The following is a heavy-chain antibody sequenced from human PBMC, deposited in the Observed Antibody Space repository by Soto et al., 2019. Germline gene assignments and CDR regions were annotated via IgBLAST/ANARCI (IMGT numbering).Heavy chain of an antibody. CDR2: ISGSGGST. CDR1: GFTFSSYA. V-gene: IGHV3-23*01. D-gene: IGHD1-1*01. J-gene: IGHJ6*02. CDR3: ARLLNDGNYGMDG. Sequence: GGSLRLSCAASGFTFSSYAMSWVRQAPGKGLEWVSAISGSGGSTYYADSVKGRFTISRDNSKNTLYLQMNSLRAEDTAVYYCARLLNDGNYGMDGRAQRTTVTGSS.